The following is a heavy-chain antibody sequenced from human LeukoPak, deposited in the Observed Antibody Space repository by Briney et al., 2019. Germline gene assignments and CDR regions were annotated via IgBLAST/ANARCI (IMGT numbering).Heavy chain of an antibody. D-gene: IGHD3-3*01. V-gene: IGHV4-4*07. CDR2: IYTSGST. CDR1: GGSISGYY. CDR3: AREGNIIRFLND. Sequence: SETLSLTCTVSGGSISGYYWSWIRQPAGKGLEWIGRIYTSGSTNYSPSLKSRVTMSEDTSKNQFSLKLTSVTAADTAVYYCAREGNIIRFLNDWGRGTLVTVSS. J-gene: IGHJ4*02.